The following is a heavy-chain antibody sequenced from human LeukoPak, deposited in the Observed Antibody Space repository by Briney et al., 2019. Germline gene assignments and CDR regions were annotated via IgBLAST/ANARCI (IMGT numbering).Heavy chain of an antibody. V-gene: IGHV3-7*01. CDR3: ARANRGYSYGYDY. J-gene: IGHJ4*02. CDR2: IKQDGSEK. CDR1: GFTFSTYW. D-gene: IGHD5-18*01. Sequence: QLWGSLRLSCAASGFTFSTYWMNWVRQAPGKGLEWVANIKQDGSEKYYVDSVKGRFTISRDNAKNSLYLQMNSLRAEDTAVYYCARANRGYSYGYDYWGQGTLVTVSS.